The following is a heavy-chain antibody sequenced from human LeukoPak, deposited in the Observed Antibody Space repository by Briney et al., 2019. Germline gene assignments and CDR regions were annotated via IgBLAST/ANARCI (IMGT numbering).Heavy chain of an antibody. D-gene: IGHD4-17*01. Sequence: SETLTLTCAVYGGSFSGYYWSWIRQPPGKGLEWIGEINHSGSTNYNPSLKSRVTISVDTSKTQFSLKLSSVPAADTAVYYCARVATVTNGAIVRYYYYYYGMDVWGQGTTVTVSS. CDR1: GGSFSGYY. CDR2: INHSGST. V-gene: IGHV4-34*01. CDR3: ARVATVTNGAIVRYYYYYYGMDV. J-gene: IGHJ6*02.